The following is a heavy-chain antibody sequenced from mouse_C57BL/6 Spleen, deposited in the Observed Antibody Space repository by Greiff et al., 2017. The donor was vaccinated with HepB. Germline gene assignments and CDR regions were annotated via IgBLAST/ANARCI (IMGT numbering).Heavy chain of an antibody. J-gene: IGHJ4*01. Sequence: EVMLVESGGGLVKPGGSLKLSCAASGFTFSDYGMHWVRQAPEEGLEWVAYISSGSSTIYYADTVKGRFTISRDNAKNTLFLQMTSLRSEDTAMYYCATTMVTTTGGFMDYWGQGTSVTVSS. CDR3: ATTMVTTTGGFMDY. CDR2: ISSGSSTI. CDR1: GFTFSDYG. V-gene: IGHV5-17*01. D-gene: IGHD2-2*01.